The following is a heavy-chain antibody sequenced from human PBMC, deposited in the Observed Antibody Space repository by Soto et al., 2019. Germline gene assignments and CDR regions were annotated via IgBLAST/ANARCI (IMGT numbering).Heavy chain of an antibody. V-gene: IGHV1-69*01. D-gene: IGHD3-22*01. CDR3: ARRGYYYDSSGYASFDY. Sequence: QVQLVQSGAEVKKPGSSVKVSCKASGGTFSSYAISWVRQAPGQGLEWMGGIIPIFGTANYAQKFQGRVTITADESTSTAYMEVSSLRSEDTAVYYCARRGYYYDSSGYASFDYWGQGTLVTVSS. J-gene: IGHJ4*02. CDR2: IIPIFGTA. CDR1: GGTFSSYA.